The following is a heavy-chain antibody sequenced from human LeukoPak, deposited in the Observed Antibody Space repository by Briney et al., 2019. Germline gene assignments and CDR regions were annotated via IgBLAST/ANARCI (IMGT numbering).Heavy chain of an antibody. V-gene: IGHV3-48*04. Sequence: GGSLRLSCAASGFTFSSYGMQWIRQAPGKGLEWVSYISSSSSTIYYADSVKGRFTISRDNAKNSLYLQMNSLRAEDTAVYYCARVALLSMGDAFDIWGQGTMVTVSS. D-gene: IGHD2/OR15-2a*01. CDR1: GFTFSSYG. CDR3: ARVALLSMGDAFDI. CDR2: ISSSSSTI. J-gene: IGHJ3*02.